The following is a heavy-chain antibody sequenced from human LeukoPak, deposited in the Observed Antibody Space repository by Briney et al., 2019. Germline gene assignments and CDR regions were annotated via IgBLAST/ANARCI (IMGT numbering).Heavy chain of an antibody. V-gene: IGHV1-2*02. CDR3: ALDDYGDYPIDY. J-gene: IGHJ4*02. Sequence: ASVKVSCKASGYTFTGYYMHWVRQAPGQGLEWMGWINPNSGGTNYAQKFQGRVTITRDTSISTAYMERSRLRSDDTAVYYCALDDYGDYPIDYWGQGTLVSVSS. CDR2: INPNSGGT. D-gene: IGHD4-17*01. CDR1: GYTFTGYY.